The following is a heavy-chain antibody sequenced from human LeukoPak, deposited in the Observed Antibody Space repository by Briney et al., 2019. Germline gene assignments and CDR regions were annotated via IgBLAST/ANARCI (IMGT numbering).Heavy chain of an antibody. J-gene: IGHJ4*02. CDR2: IYYSGST. D-gene: IGHD5-24*01. V-gene: IGHV4-39*01. Sequence: SETLSLTCTVSGGSISSSSYYWGWIRQPPGKGLEWIGSIYYSGSTYYNPSLKSRVTISVDTSKNQFSLKLSSVTAAETSVYYCARLEDVDYWGQGTLVTVSS. CDR1: GGSISSSSYY. CDR3: ARLEDVDY.